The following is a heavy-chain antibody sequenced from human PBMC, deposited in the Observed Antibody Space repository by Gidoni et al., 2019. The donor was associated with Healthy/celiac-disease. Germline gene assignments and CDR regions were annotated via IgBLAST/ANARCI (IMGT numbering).Heavy chain of an antibody. V-gene: IGHV3-23*04. Sequence: EVQLVESGGGLVQPGGSLRLSCAASGFTFSSYAMSWVRQAPGKGLEWVSAISGSGGSTYYADSVKGRFTISRDNSKNTLYLQMNSLRAEDTAVYYCAKDQSAFSKNYYYGMDVWGQGTTVTVSS. CDR1: GFTFSSYA. CDR2: ISGSGGST. CDR3: AKDQSAFSKNYYYGMDV. J-gene: IGHJ6*02.